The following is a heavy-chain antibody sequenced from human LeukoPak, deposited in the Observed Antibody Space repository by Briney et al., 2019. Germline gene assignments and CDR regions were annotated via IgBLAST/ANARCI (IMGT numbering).Heavy chain of an antibody. CDR1: GFTFSNYG. J-gene: IGHJ4*02. V-gene: IGHV3-30*02. D-gene: IGHD2-21*02. Sequence: PGRSLRLSCAASGFTFSNYGMHWVRQAPGKGLEWVAFIRYDGSNKYYADSVKGRFTISRDNSKNTLYLQMNSLRAEDTTVYYCAKGFLVYCGGDCYSAQDYWGQGTLVTVSS. CDR3: AKGFLVYCGGDCYSAQDY. CDR2: IRYDGSNK.